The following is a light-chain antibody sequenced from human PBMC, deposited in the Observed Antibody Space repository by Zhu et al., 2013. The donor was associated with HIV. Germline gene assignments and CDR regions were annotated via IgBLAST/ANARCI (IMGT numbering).Light chain of an antibody. J-gene: IGKJ4*01. CDR3: QQYGNSPLT. CDR1: HTISSRY. Sequence: EIVLSQSPGTLSLSPGERATLSCRASHTISSRYLAWYQQKPGQAPRLLIYGASSRAIGIPDRFSGSGSGTDFALTISRLEPEDFAVYYCQQYGNSPLTFGGGTKVEIK. V-gene: IGKV3-20*01. CDR2: GAS.